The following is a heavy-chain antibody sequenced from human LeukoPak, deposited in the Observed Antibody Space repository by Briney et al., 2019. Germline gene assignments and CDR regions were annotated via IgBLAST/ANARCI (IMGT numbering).Heavy chain of an antibody. J-gene: IGHJ4*02. Sequence: PSQTLSLTCTVSGGSISSGVYYWSWIRQHPGKGLEWIGYIYYSWSTYYNPSLKSRVTISVDTSKNQFSLKLSSVTAADTAVYYCARDQLGGSGSFDYWGQGTLVTVSS. V-gene: IGHV4-31*03. CDR3: ARDQLGGSGSFDY. CDR2: IYYSWST. D-gene: IGHD2-15*01. CDR1: GGSISSGVYY.